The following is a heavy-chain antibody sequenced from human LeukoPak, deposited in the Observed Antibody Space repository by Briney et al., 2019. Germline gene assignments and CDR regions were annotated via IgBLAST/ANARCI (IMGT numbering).Heavy chain of an antibody. J-gene: IGHJ4*02. D-gene: IGHD2-21*01. V-gene: IGHV3-21*01. CDR2: ISSSSSYI. CDR1: GFSFTFYS. Sequence: PGGSLTLSCAASGFSFTFYSMNWVRQAPRKGLEWVSSISSSSSYIYYADSVKGRFTISRDNAKNSLYLQMNSLRAEDTAVYYCARDSPNEGILWWSIDYWGQGTLVTVSS. CDR3: ARDSPNEGILWWSIDY.